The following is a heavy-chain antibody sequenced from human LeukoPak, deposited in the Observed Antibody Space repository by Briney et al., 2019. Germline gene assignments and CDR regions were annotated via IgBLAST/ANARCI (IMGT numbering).Heavy chain of an antibody. V-gene: IGHV3-23*05. J-gene: IGHJ4*02. Sequence: GGSLRLSCAASRFTFSRYAMSWVRQAPGKGLEWVSAVNNKGNNKYYADSVRGRFTISRDNSNNTLYLQMNSLRAEDTAVYYCARGIPQTGVMLDYWGQGTLVTVPS. CDR2: VNNKGNNK. D-gene: IGHD2-21*01. CDR1: RFTFSRYA. CDR3: ARGIPQTGVMLDY.